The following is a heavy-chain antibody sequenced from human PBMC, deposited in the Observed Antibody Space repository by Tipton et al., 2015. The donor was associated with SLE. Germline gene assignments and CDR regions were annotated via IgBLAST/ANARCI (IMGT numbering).Heavy chain of an antibody. CDR1: GASISGYY. Sequence: GLVKPSETLSLICTVSGASISGYYWNWIRQPPGKALEWIGYVDNSGSTNYNPSLKSRVTISVDTSKNQFSLKLSSVTAADTAVYYCARNGRDILTGLRIYYYYGMDVWGQGTTVTVSS. J-gene: IGHJ6*02. CDR3: ARNGRDILTGLRIYYYYGMDV. D-gene: IGHD3-9*01. CDR2: VDNSGST. V-gene: IGHV4-59*12.